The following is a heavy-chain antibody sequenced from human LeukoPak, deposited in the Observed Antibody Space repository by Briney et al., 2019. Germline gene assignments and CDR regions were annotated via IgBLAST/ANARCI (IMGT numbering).Heavy chain of an antibody. J-gene: IGHJ4*02. CDR3: AKGREYSSSPVDY. CDR1: GFTFGDYA. CDR2: ISWNSGSI. D-gene: IGHD6-6*01. Sequence: PGRSLRLSCAASGFTFGDYAMHWVRQAPGKGQEWVSGISWNSGSIGYAHSVKGRFTISRDNAKNSLYLQMNSLRAEDTALYYCAKGREYSSSPVDYWGQGTLVTVSS. V-gene: IGHV3-9*01.